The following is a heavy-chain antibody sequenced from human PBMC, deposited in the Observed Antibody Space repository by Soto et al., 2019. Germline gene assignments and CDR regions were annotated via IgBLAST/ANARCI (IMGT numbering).Heavy chain of an antibody. V-gene: IGHV5-10-1*01. CDR1: GYSFASQW. CDR2: IDLSESYT. J-gene: IGHJ4*02. Sequence: GESRKISCKVSGYSFASQWISWVRQVPGKGQEWMGRIDLSESYTTYNPSFQGHVTFSADKSITTAYLQWRSLEASDTAIYYCATQGLTTYYFGYWGQGTLVTVSS. CDR3: ATQGLTTYYFGY.